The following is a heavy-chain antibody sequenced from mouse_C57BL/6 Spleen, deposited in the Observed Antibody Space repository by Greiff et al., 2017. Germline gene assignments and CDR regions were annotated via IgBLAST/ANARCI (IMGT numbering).Heavy chain of an antibody. D-gene: IGHD1-1*01. CDR3: SFNYGGAMDY. V-gene: IGHV1-52*01. CDR1: GYTFTSYW. CDR2: IDPSDSET. Sequence: QVQLKQPGAELVRPGSSVKLSCKASGYTFTSYWMHWVKQRPIQGLEWIGNIDPSDSETHYNQKFKDKATLTVDKSSSTAYMQLSSLTSEDSAVYYCSFNYGGAMDYWGQGTSVTVSS. J-gene: IGHJ4*01.